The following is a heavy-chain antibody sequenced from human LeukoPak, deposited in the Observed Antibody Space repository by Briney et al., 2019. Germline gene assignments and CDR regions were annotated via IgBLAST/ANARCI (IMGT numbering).Heavy chain of an antibody. V-gene: IGHV3-7*01. J-gene: IGHJ4*02. Sequence: GGSLRLSCAASGFTFSSYWMSWVRQAPGKELEWVANIKQDGSEKYYVDSVKGRFTISRDNAKNSLYLQMNSLRAEDTAVYYCARVNLGYCSSTSCYGNDYWGQGTLVTVSS. CDR3: ARVNLGYCSSTSCYGNDY. D-gene: IGHD2-2*01. CDR2: IKQDGSEK. CDR1: GFTFSSYW.